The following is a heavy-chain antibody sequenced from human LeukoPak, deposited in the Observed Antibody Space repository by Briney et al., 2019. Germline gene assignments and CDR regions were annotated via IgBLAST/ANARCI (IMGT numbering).Heavy chain of an antibody. D-gene: IGHD1-1*01. V-gene: IGHV3-48*01. CDR3: AKRPLEHNGLWFAP. Sequence: GGSLRLSCAASGFTFSSNSMNWVRQAPGKGLEWVSYISSSSSTIYYADSVKGRFTISRDNAKNSLYLQMNSLRAEDTAVYYCAKRPLEHNGLWFAPWGQGTLVTVSS. CDR2: ISSSSSTI. CDR1: GFTFSSNS. J-gene: IGHJ5*02.